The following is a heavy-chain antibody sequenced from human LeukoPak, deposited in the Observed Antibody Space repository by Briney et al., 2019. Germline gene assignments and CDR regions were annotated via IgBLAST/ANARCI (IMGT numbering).Heavy chain of an antibody. D-gene: IGHD3-9*01. Sequence: PGGPLRLSCAASGFTFSNYAMSWVRQAPGKGLEWVSAISGSGGSTYYADSVKGRFTISRDNSKNTLYLQLNSLRAEDTAVYYCAKWGDYDILTGYYDSDYWGQGTLVTVSS. CDR3: AKWGDYDILTGYYDSDY. V-gene: IGHV3-23*01. CDR2: ISGSGGST. CDR1: GFTFSNYA. J-gene: IGHJ4*02.